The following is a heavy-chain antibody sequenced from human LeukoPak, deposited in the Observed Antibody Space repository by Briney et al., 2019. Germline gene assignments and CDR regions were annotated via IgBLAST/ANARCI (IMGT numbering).Heavy chain of an antibody. Sequence: SETLSLTCTVSGGSISSYYWSWIRQPPGKGLEWIGYIYYSGSTNYNPSLKSRVTISVDTSKNQFSLKLSSVTAADTAVYYCARHGLTYYYGSGSFLTPFDYWGQGTLVTVSS. J-gene: IGHJ4*02. V-gene: IGHV4-59*08. D-gene: IGHD3-10*01. CDR1: GGSISSYY. CDR3: ARHGLTYYYGSGSFLTPFDY. CDR2: IYYSGST.